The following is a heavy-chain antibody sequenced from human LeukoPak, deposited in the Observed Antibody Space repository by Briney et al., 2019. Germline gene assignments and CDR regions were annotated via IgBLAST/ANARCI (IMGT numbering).Heavy chain of an antibody. D-gene: IGHD1-20*01. CDR3: ARDNWNAGLYGMDV. Sequence: GGSLRLSCAASGFTFSSYGMHWVRQAPGKGLEWVAVIWYDGSNKYYADSVKGRFTISRDNSKNTLYLQMNSLRAEDTAVYYCARDNWNAGLYGMDVWGQGTTVTVSS. CDR2: IWYDGSNK. J-gene: IGHJ6*02. CDR1: GFTFSSYG. V-gene: IGHV3-33*01.